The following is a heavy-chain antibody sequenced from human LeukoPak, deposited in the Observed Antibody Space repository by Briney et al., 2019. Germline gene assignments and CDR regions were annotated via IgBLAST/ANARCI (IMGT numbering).Heavy chain of an antibody. D-gene: IGHD1-26*01. V-gene: IGHV4-39*01. CDR2: MYYDGST. Sequence: PSETLSLTCTVSGGSIYSTTFYWGWIRQPPGKGLEWIGSMYYDGSTYHNPTLKSRVTISVDTSNNQFSLKLTSVTAADTAVYFCARRSDSGSDDGEDYFDYWGQGTLVTVSS. CDR1: GGSIYSTTFY. J-gene: IGHJ4*02. CDR3: ARRSDSGSDDGEDYFDY.